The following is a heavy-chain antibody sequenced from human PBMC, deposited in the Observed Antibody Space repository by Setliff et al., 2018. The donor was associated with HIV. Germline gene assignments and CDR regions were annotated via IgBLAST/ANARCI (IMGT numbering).Heavy chain of an antibody. CDR2: FYPGDSDT. CDR1: GYDVTRYW. V-gene: IGHV5-51*01. CDR3: ARAPNSPYYSNFWYADH. J-gene: IGHJ5*02. D-gene: IGHD3-22*01. Sequence: PGESLKISCRASGYDVTRYWIGWVRQMPGKGLEWMAIFYPGDSDTRYSPSFQSQVTVSADKSIGTAYLQWDSLKASDTALYFCARAPNSPYYSNFWYADHWGQGTLVTVSS.